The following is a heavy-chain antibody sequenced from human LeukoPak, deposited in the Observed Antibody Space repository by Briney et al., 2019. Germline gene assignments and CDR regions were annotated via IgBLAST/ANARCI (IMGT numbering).Heavy chain of an antibody. Sequence: GGSLRLSCAASGFTFSSYAMSWVRQAPGKGLEWVSVIYSGGSTYYADSVKGRFTISRENSKNTVYLQMNSLRPEDTAVYYCARDHSTTNYYDTSGYYYYNYHLDVWGKGTTVTVSS. J-gene: IGHJ6*03. CDR1: GFTFSSYA. CDR2: IYSGGST. D-gene: IGHD3-22*01. CDR3: ARDHSTTNYYDTSGYYYYNYHLDV. V-gene: IGHV3-66*02.